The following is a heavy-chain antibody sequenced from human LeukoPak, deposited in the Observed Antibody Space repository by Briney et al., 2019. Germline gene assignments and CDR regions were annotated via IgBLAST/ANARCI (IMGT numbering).Heavy chain of an antibody. V-gene: IGHV3-48*04. CDR3: ARGGGEWLRYFDY. D-gene: IGHD5-12*01. CDR2: ISSSSSTI. J-gene: IGHJ4*02. CDR1: GFTFSSYS. Sequence: GGSLRLSCAASGFTFSSYSMNWVRQAPGKGLEWVSYISSSSSTIYYADSVKGRFTISRDNAKNSLYLQMNSLRAEDTAVYYCARGGGEWLRYFDYWGQGTLVTVSS.